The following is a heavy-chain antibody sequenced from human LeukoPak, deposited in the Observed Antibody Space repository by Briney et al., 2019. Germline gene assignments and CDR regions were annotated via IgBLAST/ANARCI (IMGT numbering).Heavy chain of an antibody. CDR3: ARDSPYYDFLSGYRIYFDY. Sequence: ASVKVSCKASGYTFTSYGISWVRQAPGQGLEWMGWISAYNGNTNYAQKLQGRVTMTTDTSTSTAYMELRSLRSDDTAVYYCARDSPYYDFLSGYRIYFDYWGQGTLVTVSS. CDR2: ISAYNGNT. CDR1: GYTFTSYG. J-gene: IGHJ4*02. D-gene: IGHD3-3*01. V-gene: IGHV1-18*01.